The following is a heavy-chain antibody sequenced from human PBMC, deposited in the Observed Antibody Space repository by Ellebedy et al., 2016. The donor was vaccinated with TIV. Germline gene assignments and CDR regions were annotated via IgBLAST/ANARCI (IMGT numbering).Heavy chain of an antibody. Sequence: ASVKVSCKASGYTFTSYDMHWVRQAPGQGLEWMGIINPSGDSTTYAQRFQGRVTMIRDTSTSTVYMELSSLRSNDTAIYYCARGAGVSIPSPGGYWGQGTLVTVSS. D-gene: IGHD3-10*01. CDR1: GYTFTSYD. V-gene: IGHV1-46*01. CDR3: ARGAGVSIPSPGGY. CDR2: INPSGDST. J-gene: IGHJ4*02.